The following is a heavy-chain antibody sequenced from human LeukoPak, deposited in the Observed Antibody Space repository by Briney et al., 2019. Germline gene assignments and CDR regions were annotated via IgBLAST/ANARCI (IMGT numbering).Heavy chain of an antibody. Sequence: PGGSLRLSCAASEFTFNNYAMSWVRQAPGRGLEWVSAITGSGGDTFHAHSVKGRFTISRDNSKNTLYLQMNSLRAEDMAVYYCAKGSRDSRPYFFDFWGQGTLVTVSS. CDR1: EFTFNNYA. CDR3: AKGSRDSRPYFFDF. CDR2: ITGSGGDT. V-gene: IGHV3-23*01. J-gene: IGHJ4*02. D-gene: IGHD3-10*01.